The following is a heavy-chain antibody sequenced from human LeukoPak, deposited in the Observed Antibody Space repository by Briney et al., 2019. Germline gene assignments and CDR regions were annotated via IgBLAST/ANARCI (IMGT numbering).Heavy chain of an antibody. Sequence: PGGSLRLSCAASGFTFVNYAMSWVRQAPGKGLEWVSAVVGNGGTTFYADSVKGRFTISRDNSKNTVFLQINSVRAEDTAVYYCAKARLSTGWAYNDYWGQGTLVTVSS. D-gene: IGHD6-19*01. CDR2: VVGNGGTT. CDR3: AKARLSTGWAYNDY. V-gene: IGHV3-23*01. J-gene: IGHJ4*02. CDR1: GFTFVNYA.